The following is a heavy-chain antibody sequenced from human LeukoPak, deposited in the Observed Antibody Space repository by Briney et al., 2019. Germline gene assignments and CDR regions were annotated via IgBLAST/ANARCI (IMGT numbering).Heavy chain of an antibody. D-gene: IGHD5-18*01. CDR1: GFTVSSNY. CDR2: IYSGGST. CDR3: ARGLDTAMVIDY. J-gene: IGHJ4*02. V-gene: IGHV3-53*01. Sequence: GGSLRLSCAASGFTVSSNYMSWVRQAPGKGLEWVSVIYSGGSTYYADSVKGRFTISRDNSKNTLYLQMNSLRAEDTAVYYCARGLDTAMVIDYWGQGTLVIVSS.